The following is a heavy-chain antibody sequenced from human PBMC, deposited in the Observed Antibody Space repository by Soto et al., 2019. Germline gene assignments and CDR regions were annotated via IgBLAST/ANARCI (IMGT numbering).Heavy chain of an antibody. CDR2: IYWNDDK. D-gene: IGHD6-19*01. CDR1: GFSLRTSGLG. V-gene: IGHV2-5*01. Sequence: SGPTLVNPTQTLTLTCIFSGFSLRTSGLGVGWIRQPPGKAVELLGFIYWNDDKRYSPSLKGRLTITKDTSKNQVVLTMTDMDPLDIATYYCAKSGSRGWYGWVDPWRQGTLVTVAS. J-gene: IGHJ5*02. CDR3: AKSGSRGWYGWVDP.